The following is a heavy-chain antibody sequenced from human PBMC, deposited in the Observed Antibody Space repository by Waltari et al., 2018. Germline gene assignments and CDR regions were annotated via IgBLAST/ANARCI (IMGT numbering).Heavy chain of an antibody. J-gene: IGHJ4*02. CDR1: GFTVSSNY. CDR3: ARLSFGKTVDY. CDR2: IYSVGST. Sequence: EVQLVETGGGLIQPGGSLRLSCAASGFTVSSNYMSWVRQAPGKGLEWVSVIYSVGSTYDADSVKGRFTISRDNSKNTLYLQMNSLRAEDTAVYYCARLSFGKTVDYWGQGTLVTVSS. V-gene: IGHV3-53*02. D-gene: IGHD3-10*01.